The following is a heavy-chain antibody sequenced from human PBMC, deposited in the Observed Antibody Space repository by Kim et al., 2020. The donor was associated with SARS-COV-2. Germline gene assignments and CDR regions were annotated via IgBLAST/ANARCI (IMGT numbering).Heavy chain of an antibody. V-gene: IGHV3-33*06. J-gene: IGHJ6*02. CDR1: GFTFSSYG. Sequence: GGSLRLSCAASGFTFSSYGMHWVRQAPGKGLEWVAVIWYDGSNKYYADSVKGRFTISRDNSKNTLYLQMNSLRAEDTAVYYCAKEKDENIYYYYGMDVWGQGTTVTVSS. CDR3: AKEKDENIYYYYGMDV. D-gene: IGHD2-15*01. CDR2: IWYDGSNK.